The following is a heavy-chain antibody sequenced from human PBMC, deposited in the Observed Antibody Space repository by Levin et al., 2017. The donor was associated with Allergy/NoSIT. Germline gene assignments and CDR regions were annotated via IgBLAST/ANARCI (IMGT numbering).Heavy chain of an antibody. CDR1: GGTFSHYA. V-gene: IGHV1-69*13. J-gene: IGHJ4*02. CDR2: IVPVFGST. Sequence: GASVKVSCKASGGTFSHYALSWVRQAPGQGFEWMGGIVPVFGSTNYAQKFHGRVTITAVESTSTANMELSSLRSDDTAVDYCVTRSASGYGHYYFDYWGQETLVTVSS. CDR3: VTRSASGYGHYYFDY. D-gene: IGHD5-18*01.